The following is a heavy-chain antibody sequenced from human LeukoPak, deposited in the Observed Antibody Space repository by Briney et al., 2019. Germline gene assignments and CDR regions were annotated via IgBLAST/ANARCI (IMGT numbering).Heavy chain of an antibody. J-gene: IGHJ4*02. Sequence: KPSETLSLTCTVSGASINPYYWSWIRQSAGGGLEWIGRVYASGTTNYNPSLFLNGRVAMSVDMSKNHFSLKLISVTAADTAVYYCARDQGYTYGQTHYFDFWGQGIQVTVSS. CDR2: VYASGTT. CDR1: GASINPYY. V-gene: IGHV4-4*07. D-gene: IGHD2-15*01. CDR3: ARDQGYTYGQTHYFDF.